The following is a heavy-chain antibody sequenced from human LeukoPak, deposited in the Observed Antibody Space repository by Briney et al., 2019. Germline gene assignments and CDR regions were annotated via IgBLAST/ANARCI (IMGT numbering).Heavy chain of an antibody. CDR1: GFTFSSYA. CDR2: ISGSGGST. D-gene: IGHD2-2*01. CDR3: AKERYIVVVPAAMVDY. J-gene: IGHJ4*02. V-gene: IGHV3-23*01. Sequence: PGGSLRLSCAASGFTFSSYAMSWVRQAPGKGLEWVSAISGSGGSTYYAHSVKGRFTISRDNSKNTLYLQMNSLRAEDTAVYYCAKERYIVVVPAAMVDYWGQGTLVTVSS.